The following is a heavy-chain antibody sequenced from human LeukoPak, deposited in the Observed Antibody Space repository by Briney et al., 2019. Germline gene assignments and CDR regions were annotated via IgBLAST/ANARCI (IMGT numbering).Heavy chain of an antibody. D-gene: IGHD3-10*01. V-gene: IGHV3-53*01. J-gene: IGHJ4*02. CDR3: ARGGQGEDSDY. CDR2: IYSGGST. CDR1: GFTVSSNY. Sequence: PGGSLRLXCAASGFTVSSNYMSWVRQAPGKGLEWVSVIYSGGSTYYADSVKGRFTISRDNSKNTLYLQMNSLRAEDTAVYHCARGGQGEDSDYWGQGTLVTVSS.